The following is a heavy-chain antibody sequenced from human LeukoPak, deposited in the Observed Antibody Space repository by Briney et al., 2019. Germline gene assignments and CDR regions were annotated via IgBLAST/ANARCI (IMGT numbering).Heavy chain of an antibody. Sequence: SETLSLTCTVSGGSISSSSYYWGWIRQPPGKGLEWIGSIYYSGSTYYNPSLKSRVTISVDTSKNQFSLKLSSVTAADTAVYYCARALGRAVGENWFDPWGQGTLVTVSS. CDR1: GGSISSSSYY. V-gene: IGHV4-39*01. CDR3: ARALGRAVGENWFDP. CDR2: IYYSGST. J-gene: IGHJ5*02. D-gene: IGHD3-10*01.